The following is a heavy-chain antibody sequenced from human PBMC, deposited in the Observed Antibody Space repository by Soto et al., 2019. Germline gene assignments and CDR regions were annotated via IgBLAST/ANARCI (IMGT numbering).Heavy chain of an antibody. CDR3: VKDMYEGSSGGSLDY. D-gene: IGHD2-15*01. V-gene: IGHV3-9*01. Sequence: EVQLVESGGGLVQPGRSLRLSCAASGFTFYDFAMHWVRQAPGQGLEWVSRISGTRNIIDYADSVKGRFIISRDNAKNSLYLQMNSLRPEDTAFYYCVKDMYEGSSGGSLDYWGQGTLVTVSS. J-gene: IGHJ4*02. CDR1: GFTFYDFA. CDR2: ISGTRNII.